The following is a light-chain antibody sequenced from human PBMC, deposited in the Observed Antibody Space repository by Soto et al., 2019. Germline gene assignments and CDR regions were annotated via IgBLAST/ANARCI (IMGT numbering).Light chain of an antibody. V-gene: IGKV1-39*01. Sequence: DIQMTQSPSSLSASVGDRVTITCRASQGISTYLNWYQKKKGKAPKLLIYAASSLQSGVPSRLSGSGYETDFTITISSMKTEDFATYSCQQSYSNTWTFGHGTKVDIK. J-gene: IGKJ1*01. CDR1: QGISTY. CDR3: QQSYSNTWT. CDR2: AAS.